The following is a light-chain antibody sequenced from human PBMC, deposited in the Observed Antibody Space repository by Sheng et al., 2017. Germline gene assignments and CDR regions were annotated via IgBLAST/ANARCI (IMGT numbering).Light chain of an antibody. CDR2: YDD. Sequence: QSVLTQPPSVSEAPRQRVTISCSGSSSNIGNNAVNWYQQLPGKAPKLLIYYDDLLPSGVSDRFSGSKSGTSASLAISGLQSEDEADYYCAAWDDSLYWVFGGGTKADRP. J-gene: IGLJ3*02. CDR3: AAWDDSLYWV. V-gene: IGLV1-36*01. CDR1: SSNIGNNA.